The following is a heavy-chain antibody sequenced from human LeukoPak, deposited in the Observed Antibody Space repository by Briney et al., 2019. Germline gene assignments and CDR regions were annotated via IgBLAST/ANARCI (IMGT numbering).Heavy chain of an antibody. CDR2: ISSSSSYI. D-gene: IGHD5-18*01. J-gene: IGHJ4*02. Sequence: GGSLRLSCAASGFTFSSYSMNWVRQAPGKGLEWVSSISSSSSYIYYADSVKGRFTISRDNAKNSLYLQMNSLRAEDTAVYYCARDHGSLYSYGYSFDYWGQGTLVTVSS. V-gene: IGHV3-21*01. CDR1: GFTFSSYS. CDR3: ARDHGSLYSYGYSFDY.